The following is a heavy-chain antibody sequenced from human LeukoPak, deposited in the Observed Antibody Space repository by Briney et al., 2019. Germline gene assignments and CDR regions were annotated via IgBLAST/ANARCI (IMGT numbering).Heavy chain of an antibody. V-gene: IGHV3-7*01. CDR1: GFPLSSYW. Sequence: GGSLRLSCAASGFPLSSYWMSWVRPAPGKGLEGVVNIKQDGSEKYYVDSVKGRFTISRDNAKNSLYLQMNSLRAEDTAVYYCARYIAAAGTWYYYGMDVWGQGTTVTVSS. J-gene: IGHJ6*02. CDR3: ARYIAAAGTWYYYGMDV. D-gene: IGHD6-13*01. CDR2: IKQDGSEK.